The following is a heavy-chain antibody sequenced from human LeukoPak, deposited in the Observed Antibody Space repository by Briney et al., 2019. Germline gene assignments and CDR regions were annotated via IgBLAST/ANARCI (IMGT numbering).Heavy chain of an antibody. CDR1: GGSFSGYY. Sequence: SETLSLTCAVYGGSFSGYYWSWIRQPPGKGLEWIGEINHSGSTNYNPSLKSRVTISVDTSKNQFSLKLSSVTAADTAVYYCARRTNDSRGSRVDYWGQGTLVTVSS. J-gene: IGHJ4*02. V-gene: IGHV4-34*01. D-gene: IGHD3-22*01. CDR2: INHSGST. CDR3: ARRTNDSRGSRVDY.